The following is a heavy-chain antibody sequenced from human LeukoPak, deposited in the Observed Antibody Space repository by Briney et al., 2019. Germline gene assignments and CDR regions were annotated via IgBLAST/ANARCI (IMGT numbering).Heavy chain of an antibody. V-gene: IGHV3-53*01. Sequence: PGGSLRLSCAASGFTVGTSYVSWVRQAPGKGLEWVSLIYSGGRTDYADSVKGRFTISRDNSKNTLYLQMNSLRAEDTAVYYCARDSRFSDYYYGMDVWGQGTTVTVSS. CDR2: IYSGGRT. CDR1: GFTVGTSY. J-gene: IGHJ6*02. CDR3: ARDSRFSDYYYGMDV. D-gene: IGHD3-10*01.